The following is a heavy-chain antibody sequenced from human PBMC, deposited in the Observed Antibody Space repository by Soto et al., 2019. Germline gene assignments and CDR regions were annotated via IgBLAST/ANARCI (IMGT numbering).Heavy chain of an antibody. Sequence: VVESGRGLVQPGGSLRLSCAGSGFPFSTFEMNWVRQAPGKGLEWLSYMTGGGGSVYYADSVKGRFTISRDNSKNSLSLQMSSLRDEDTGVYFCVAGGLRYFDYWGQGVLVTVSS. CDR3: VAGGLRYFDY. D-gene: IGHD3-10*01. J-gene: IGHJ4*02. V-gene: IGHV3-48*03. CDR2: MTGGGGSV. CDR1: GFPFSTFE.